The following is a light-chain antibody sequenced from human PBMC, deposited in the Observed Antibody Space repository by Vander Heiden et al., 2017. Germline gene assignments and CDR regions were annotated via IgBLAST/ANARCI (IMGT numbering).Light chain of an antibody. J-gene: IGKJ2*01. CDR3: QQSYSTPPYT. Sequence: DIQLTQSPSSLSASVGDRVTITCRASQSIRSYLNWYQQIPGKAPKLLIYAASSLQSGVPSRFSGSGSGTDFTLTISSLQPEDFATYYCQQSYSTPPYTFGQGTKLEIK. CDR1: QSIRSY. V-gene: IGKV1-39*01. CDR2: AAS.